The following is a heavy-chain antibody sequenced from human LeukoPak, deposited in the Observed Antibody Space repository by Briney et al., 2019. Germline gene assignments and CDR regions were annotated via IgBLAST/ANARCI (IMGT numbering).Heavy chain of an antibody. D-gene: IGHD3-10*01. CDR3: SKVRGACQHNYFYY. Sequence: GGSLRLSCAVSGFTFSNYAMTWVRQAPEKGLEWVSSISGNGVTTVYADSVKGRFTVSRDNSKDTLYLQMGNLRAENTAGYFLSKVRGACQHNYFYYLGQGTLVTVSS. CDR1: GFTFSNYA. CDR2: ISGNGVTT. J-gene: IGHJ4*02. V-gene: IGHV3-23*01.